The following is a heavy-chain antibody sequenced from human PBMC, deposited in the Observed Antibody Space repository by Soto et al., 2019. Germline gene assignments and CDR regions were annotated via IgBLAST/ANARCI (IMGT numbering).Heavy chain of an antibody. CDR2: ISAYNGNT. V-gene: IGHV1-18*01. D-gene: IGHD3-16*02. J-gene: IGHJ4*02. CDR3: ARGDAFYDYIWGSYRELKEDY. Sequence: GASVKVSCKASGYTFTSYGISWVRQAPGQGLEWMGWISAYNGNTNYAQKLQGRVTMTTDTSTSTAYMELRSLRSDDTAVYYCARGDAFYDYIWGSYRELKEDYWGQGTLVTVSS. CDR1: GYTFTSYG.